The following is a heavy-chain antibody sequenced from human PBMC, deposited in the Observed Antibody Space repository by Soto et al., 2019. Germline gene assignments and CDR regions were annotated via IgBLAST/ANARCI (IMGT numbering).Heavy chain of an antibody. CDR2: ISSSSTI. J-gene: IGHJ4*02. V-gene: IGHV3-48*01. Sequence: GWSLRLSGSAGGFSFSSYSMPLVRQAPGKGLEWVSYISSSSTIYYADSVKGRFTIARDNAKNSLYLQMNSLRAEDTAVYYCARDKVVRGVITKGNDYWGQGT. CDR3: ARDKVVRGVITKGNDY. CDR1: GFSFSSYS. D-gene: IGHD3-10*01.